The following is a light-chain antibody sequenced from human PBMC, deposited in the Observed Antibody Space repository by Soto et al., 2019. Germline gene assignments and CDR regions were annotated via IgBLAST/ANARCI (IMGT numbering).Light chain of an antibody. Sequence: QSVLTQPASVSGAPGQRVTISCTGTSSDIGGCYDVPWYQQLPGTAPKLIIYGNTNRPSGVPNRFSGSKSGNTASLAITGLQAEDEADYYCSSCTSRNTHVVFGGGTKLTVL. CDR2: GNT. CDR1: SSDIGGCYD. V-gene: IGLV1-40*01. J-gene: IGLJ2*01. CDR3: SSCTSRNTHVV.